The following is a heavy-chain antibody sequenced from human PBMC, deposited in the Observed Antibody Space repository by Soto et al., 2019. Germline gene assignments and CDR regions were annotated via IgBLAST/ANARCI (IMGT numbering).Heavy chain of an antibody. CDR2: ISYTGSA. CDR3: ARVNYGEYYYGMDV. J-gene: IGHJ6*02. Sequence: SETLSLTCTVSGGSINYSYWTWIRQPPGKGLEWIGYISYTGSANYNASLKSRLTISVDTSKNQFSLKLSSVTAADTALYYCARVNYGEYYYGMDVWGQGTTVAV. V-gene: IGHV4-59*01. CDR1: GGSINYSY. D-gene: IGHD4-17*01.